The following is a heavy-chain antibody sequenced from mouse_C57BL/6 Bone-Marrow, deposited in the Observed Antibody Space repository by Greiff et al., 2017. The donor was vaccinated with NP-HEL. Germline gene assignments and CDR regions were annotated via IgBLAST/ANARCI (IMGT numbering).Heavy chain of an antibody. CDR2: IYPTSGNT. CDR1: GYTFTSYG. V-gene: IGHV1-81*01. D-gene: IGHD1-1*01. CDR3: ARWGDDGSVDY. J-gene: IGHJ2*01. Sequence: QVQLQQSGAELARPGASVKLSCKASGYTFTSYGISWVKQRTGQGLEWIGEIYPTSGNTYYNEKFKGKATLTADKSSSTAYMELRSLTSEDSAVYVGARWGDDGSVDYWGQGTTLTVSS.